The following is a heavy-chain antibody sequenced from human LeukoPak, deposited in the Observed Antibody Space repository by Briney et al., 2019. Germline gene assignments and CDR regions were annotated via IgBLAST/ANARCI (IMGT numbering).Heavy chain of an antibody. CDR2: INPSGGSR. CDR3: ARGSIVGAKTLGFGAFDI. CDR1: GYTFTSYY. Sequence: GASVKVSCKASGYTFTSYYMHWVRQAPGQGLEWMGIINPSGGSRSYAQKFQGRVTMTRDTSTSTVYMELGSLRSEDTAVYYCARGSIVGAKTLGFGAFDIWGQGTMVTVSS. J-gene: IGHJ3*02. V-gene: IGHV1-46*01. D-gene: IGHD1-26*01.